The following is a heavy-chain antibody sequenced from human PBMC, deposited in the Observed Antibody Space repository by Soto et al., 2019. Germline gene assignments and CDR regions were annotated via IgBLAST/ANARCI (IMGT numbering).Heavy chain of an antibody. CDR1: GGSISCSY. J-gene: IGHJ4*02. V-gene: IGHV4-59*01. CDR3: TKSSRTDAEGYSFDY. CDR2: IHYSGST. Sequence: SETLSLTCTVSGGSISCSYWSWIRQTPGKVLEWVGYIHYSGSTKYNPSLKSRVTMSVDSAKNQFSLQLSSVTAADTAVYFCTKSSRTDAEGYSFDYWGQGDLVTVSS. D-gene: IGHD2-15*01.